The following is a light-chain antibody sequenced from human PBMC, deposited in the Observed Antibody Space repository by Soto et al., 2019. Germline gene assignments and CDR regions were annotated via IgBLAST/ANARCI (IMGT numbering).Light chain of an antibody. CDR3: SSYAGSNKVL. Sequence: QSALTQPPSASGSPGQSVTISCTGTSSDVGGYKYVSWYQQYPGKAPRLMIYEVSERPSGVPDRFSGSKSGNTASLTVSGLQAEDEADYYCSSYAGSNKVLFGGGTKLTVL. J-gene: IGLJ2*01. CDR1: SSDVGGYKY. V-gene: IGLV2-8*01. CDR2: EVS.